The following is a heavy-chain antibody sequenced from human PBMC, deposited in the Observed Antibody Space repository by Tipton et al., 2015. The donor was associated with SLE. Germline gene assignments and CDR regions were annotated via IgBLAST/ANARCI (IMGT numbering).Heavy chain of an antibody. CDR2: ISAYNGNT. CDR3: ARDDFGVVIHDY. D-gene: IGHD3-3*01. CDR1: GYTFTSYG. J-gene: IGHJ4*02. V-gene: IGHV1-18*01. Sequence: QVQLVQSGAEVKKPGASVKVSCKASGYTFTSYGISWVRQAPGQGLEWMGWISAYNGNTNYTQKLQGRVTMTTDTSTSAACMELRSLRSDDTAVYYCARDDFGVVIHDYWGQGTLVTVSS.